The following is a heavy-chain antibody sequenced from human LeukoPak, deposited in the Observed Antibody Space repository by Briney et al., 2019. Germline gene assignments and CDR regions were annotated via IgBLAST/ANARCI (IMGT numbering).Heavy chain of an antibody. J-gene: IGHJ3*02. CDR2: ISSTTSTI. CDR1: GFTFSSYA. D-gene: IGHD1-26*01. CDR3: ARTGPYPEWELLSYAFDI. Sequence: GGSLRLSCAASGFTFSSYAMSWVRQAPGKGLEWLSYISSTTSTIYYADSVKGRFTISRDNAKNALYLQLNGLRAEDTAVYYCARTGPYPEWELLSYAFDIWGQGTMVTVSS. V-gene: IGHV3-48*04.